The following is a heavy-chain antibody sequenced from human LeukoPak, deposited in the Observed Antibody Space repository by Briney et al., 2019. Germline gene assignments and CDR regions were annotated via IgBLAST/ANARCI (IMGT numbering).Heavy chain of an antibody. CDR3: ARRPRGRYSNWFDP. J-gene: IGHJ5*02. CDR1: GGSFSGYY. CDR2: INHSGST. Sequence: SETLSLTCAVYGGSFSGYYWSWIRQPPGKGLEWIGEINHSGSTNYNPSLKSRVTISVDTSKNQFSLKLSSVTAADTAVYYCARRPRGRYSNWFDPWGQGTLVTVSP. D-gene: IGHD3-9*01. V-gene: IGHV4-34*01.